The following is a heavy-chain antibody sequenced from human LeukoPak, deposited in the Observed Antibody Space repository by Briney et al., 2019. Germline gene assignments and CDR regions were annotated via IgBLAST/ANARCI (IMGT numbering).Heavy chain of an antibody. V-gene: IGHV3-30*04. CDR1: GFTFSSYA. CDR3: ARDYYGSGSPLVD. Sequence: GGSLRLSCAASGFTFSSYAMHWARQAPGKGLEWVAVISYDGSNKYYADSVKGRFTISRDNSKNTLYLQMNSLRAEDTAVYYCARDYYGSGSPLVDWGQGTLVTVSS. D-gene: IGHD3-10*01. CDR2: ISYDGSNK. J-gene: IGHJ4*02.